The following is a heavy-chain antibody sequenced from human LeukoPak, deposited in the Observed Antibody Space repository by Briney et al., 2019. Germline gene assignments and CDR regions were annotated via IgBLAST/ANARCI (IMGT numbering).Heavy chain of an antibody. CDR1: GFTFSSYW. CDR2: INSDGSST. Sequence: PGGSLRLSCAASGFTFSSYWMHWVRQAPGKGLVWVSRINSDGSSTSYADSVKGRFTISRDNAKNTLYLQMNSLRAEDTAVYYWATRYRRGWSRDYWHQATLVTV. V-gene: IGHV3-74*01. D-gene: IGHD6-19*01. J-gene: IGHJ4*02. CDR3: ATRYRRGWSRDY.